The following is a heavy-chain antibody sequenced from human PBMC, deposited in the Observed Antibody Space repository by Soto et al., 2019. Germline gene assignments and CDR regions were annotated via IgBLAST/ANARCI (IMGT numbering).Heavy chain of an antibody. Sequence: SVKVSCKASGGTFSSYAISWVRQAPGQGLEWMGGIIPIFGTANYAQKFQGRVTITADESTSTAYMELSSLRSEDTAVYYCARDYYDSSGYLVGYYFDYWGQGTLVTVS. CDR3: ARDYYDSSGYLVGYYFDY. CDR1: GGTFSSYA. D-gene: IGHD3-22*01. J-gene: IGHJ4*02. CDR2: IIPIFGTA. V-gene: IGHV1-69*13.